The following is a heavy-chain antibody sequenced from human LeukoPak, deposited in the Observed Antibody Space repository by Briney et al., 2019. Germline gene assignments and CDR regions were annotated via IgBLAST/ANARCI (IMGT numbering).Heavy chain of an antibody. J-gene: IGHJ4*02. CDR3: AREARRGGGFRDYFDY. Sequence: PGGSLRLSCAASGFTFSSYAMSWVRQAPGKGLEWVSAISGSGGSTYYADSVKGRFTISRDNSKNTLYLQMNSLRAEDTAVYYCAREARRGGGFRDYFDYWGQGTLVTVSS. V-gene: IGHV3-23*01. D-gene: IGHD3-10*01. CDR2: ISGSGGST. CDR1: GFTFSSYA.